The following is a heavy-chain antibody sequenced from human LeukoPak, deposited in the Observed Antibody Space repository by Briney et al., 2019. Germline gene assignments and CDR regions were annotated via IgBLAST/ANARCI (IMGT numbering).Heavy chain of an antibody. CDR2: IIPIFGTA. Sequence: ASVKVSCKASGGTFSSYAISWVRQAPGQGLEWMGGIIPIFGTANYAQKFQGRVTITTDESTSTAYMELSSLRSEDTAVYYCASAMVAVDAFDIWGQGTTVTVSS. V-gene: IGHV1-69*05. J-gene: IGHJ3*02. CDR1: GGTFSSYA. CDR3: ASAMVAVDAFDI. D-gene: IGHD2-8*01.